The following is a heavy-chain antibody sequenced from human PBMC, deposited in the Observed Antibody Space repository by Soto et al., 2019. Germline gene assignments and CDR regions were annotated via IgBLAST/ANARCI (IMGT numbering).Heavy chain of an antibody. CDR2: SISGGNT. CDR1: GFTFSNYG. V-gene: IGHV3-23*01. CDR3: AKAPSSDCNSGACSLRS. D-gene: IGHD2-21*01. Sequence: EVPLLESGGGLVQPGGSLRLSCAASGFTFSNYGMSWVRQAPGKGLEWVSSISGGNTFFAGSVKGRFTISRDNSKNTLYLHMNSLTAEDTAVYYCAKAPSSDCNSGACSLRSWGQGTLVTVSS. J-gene: IGHJ5*02.